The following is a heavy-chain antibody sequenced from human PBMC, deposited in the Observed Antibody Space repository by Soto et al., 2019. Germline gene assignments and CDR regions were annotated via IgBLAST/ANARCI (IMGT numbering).Heavy chain of an antibody. Sequence: GGSLRLSCAASGFTFSSYAMSWVRQAPGKGLEWVSAISGSGGSTYYADSVKGRFTISRDNSKNTLYLQMNSLRAEDTAVYYCAKAHRTGFLEWSRPEFDYWGQGTLVTDSS. D-gene: IGHD3-3*01. CDR2: ISGSGGST. V-gene: IGHV3-23*01. CDR1: GFTFSSYA. J-gene: IGHJ4*02. CDR3: AKAHRTGFLEWSRPEFDY.